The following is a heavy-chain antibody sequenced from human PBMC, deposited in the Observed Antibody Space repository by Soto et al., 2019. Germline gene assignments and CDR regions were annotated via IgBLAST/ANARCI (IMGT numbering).Heavy chain of an antibody. CDR3: ARQGDYDSSGYYPSYYYYGMDV. V-gene: IGHV4-59*01. CDR2: IYYSGST. CDR1: GGSISSYY. Sequence: QVQLQESGPGLVKPSETLSLTCTVSGGSISSYYWSWIRQPPGKGLEWIGYIYYSGSTNYNPSLTSRVTISVDTSKNQFSLKLSSVTAADTAVYYCARQGDYDSSGYYPSYYYYGMDVWGQGTTVTVSS. D-gene: IGHD3-22*01. J-gene: IGHJ6*02.